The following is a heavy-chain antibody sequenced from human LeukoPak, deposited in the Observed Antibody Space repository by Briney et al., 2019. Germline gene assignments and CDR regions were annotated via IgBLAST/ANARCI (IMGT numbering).Heavy chain of an antibody. V-gene: IGHV4-34*01. CDR3: ARVRVYGDYLDY. CDR2: INHSGST. D-gene: IGHD4-17*01. Sequence: SETLSLTCAVYGGSFSGYYWSWIRQPPGKGLEWIGEINHSGSTNYNPSLKSRVTISVDTSKNQFSLKLSSVTAADTAVYYCARVRVYGDYLDYWGQGTLVTVSS. J-gene: IGHJ4*02. CDR1: GGSFSGYY.